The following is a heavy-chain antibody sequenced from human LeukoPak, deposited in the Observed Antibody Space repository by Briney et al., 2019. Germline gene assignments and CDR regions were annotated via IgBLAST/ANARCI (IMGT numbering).Heavy chain of an antibody. J-gene: IGHJ6*02. CDR2: INPSGGST. CDR3: ARDFPDYDFWSGYLTGYYYYYGMDV. V-gene: IGHV1-46*01. Sequence: ASAKVSCKASGYTFTSYYMHWVRQAPGQGLEWMGIINPSGGSTSYAQKFQGRVTMTTDTSTSTAYMELRSLRSDDTAVYYCARDFPDYDFWSGYLTGYYYYYGMDVWGQGTTVTVSS. CDR1: GYTFTSYY. D-gene: IGHD3-3*01.